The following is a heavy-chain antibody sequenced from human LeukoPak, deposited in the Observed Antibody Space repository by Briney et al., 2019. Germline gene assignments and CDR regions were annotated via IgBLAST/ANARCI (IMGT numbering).Heavy chain of an antibody. CDR2: ISYDGKNI. Sequence: PGGSLRLSCAASGFSFSSYGFHWVRQAPGKGLEWVSAISYDGKNIHYAHSVKGRFTISRDNSRNTVYLQMNSLRVEDTAVYYCAKTYSRESGYDFFFHYWGQGTRVTVSS. J-gene: IGHJ4*02. V-gene: IGHV3-33*06. CDR1: GFSFSSYG. D-gene: IGHD5-12*01. CDR3: AKTYSRESGYDFFFHY.